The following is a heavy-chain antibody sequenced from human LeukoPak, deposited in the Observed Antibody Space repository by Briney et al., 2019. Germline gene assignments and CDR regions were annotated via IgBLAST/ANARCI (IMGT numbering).Heavy chain of an antibody. CDR3: AKATRGRTGNYYYYYMDV. CDR1: GFTFSSYG. D-gene: IGHD3-16*01. Sequence: GGSLRLSCAASGFTFSSYGMHWVRQAPGTRREWGAFIYDDGSNKYYADPVKGRFTISGDNSKNTLYLQMNSLRAEDTAVYYCAKATRGRTGNYYYYYMDVWGKGTTVTVSS. J-gene: IGHJ6*03. V-gene: IGHV3-30*02. CDR2: IYDDGSNK.